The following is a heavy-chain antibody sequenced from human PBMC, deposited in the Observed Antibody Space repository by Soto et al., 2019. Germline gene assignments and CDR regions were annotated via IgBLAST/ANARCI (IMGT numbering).Heavy chain of an antibody. CDR1: GFTFSSYS. D-gene: IGHD3-10*01. J-gene: IGHJ4*02. CDR3: ARWFSTMVRGVINFDY. V-gene: IGHV3-48*01. CDR2: ISSSSSTI. Sequence: GSLRLSCAASGFTFSSYSMNWVRQAPGKGLEWVSYISSSSSTIYYADSVKGRFTISRDNAKNSLYLQMNSLRAEDTAVYYCARWFSTMVRGVINFDYWGQGTLVTVSS.